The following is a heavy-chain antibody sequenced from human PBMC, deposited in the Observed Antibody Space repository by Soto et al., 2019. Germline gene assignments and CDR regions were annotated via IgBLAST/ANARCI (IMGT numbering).Heavy chain of an antibody. CDR2: ISSSSSYI. D-gene: IGHD4-17*01. J-gene: IGHJ4*02. V-gene: IGHV3-21*01. CDR1: GFTFSSYS. CDR3: ATSGRHTVTTTPS. Sequence: EVQLVESGGGLVKPGGSLRLSCAASGFTFSSYSMNWVRQAPGKGLEWVSSISSSSSYIYYADSVKGRFTISRDNAKNSLYLQMNSLRAEDTAVYYCATSGRHTVTTTPSWGQGTLVTVSS.